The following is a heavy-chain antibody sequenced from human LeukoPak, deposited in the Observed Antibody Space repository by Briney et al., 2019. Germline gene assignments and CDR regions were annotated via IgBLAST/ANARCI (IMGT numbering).Heavy chain of an antibody. CDR1: GFTFSSYA. CDR2: ISGSGGST. Sequence: GGSLRLSCAASGFTFSSYAMSWVRQAPGKGLEWVSAISGSGGSTYYADSVKGRFAISRDNSKNTLYLQMNSLRAEDTAVYYCAKEPDPYYYDSSGYYIVYYFDYWGQGTLVTVSS. J-gene: IGHJ4*02. D-gene: IGHD3-22*01. CDR3: AKEPDPYYYDSSGYYIVYYFDY. V-gene: IGHV3-23*01.